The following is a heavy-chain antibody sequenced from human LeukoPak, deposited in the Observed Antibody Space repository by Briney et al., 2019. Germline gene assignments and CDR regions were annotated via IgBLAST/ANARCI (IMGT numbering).Heavy chain of an antibody. D-gene: IGHD2-15*01. CDR3: TTEAYCSGGSCYGFDY. CDR2: IKSKTDGGTT. Sequence: GGSLRLSCAASGFTFSNAWVSWVRQTPGKGLEWVGRIKSKTDGGTTDYAAPVKGRFTISRDDSKNTLYLQMNSLKTEDTAVYYCTTEAYCSGGSCYGFDYWGQGTLVTVSS. CDR1: GFTFSNAW. V-gene: IGHV3-15*01. J-gene: IGHJ4*02.